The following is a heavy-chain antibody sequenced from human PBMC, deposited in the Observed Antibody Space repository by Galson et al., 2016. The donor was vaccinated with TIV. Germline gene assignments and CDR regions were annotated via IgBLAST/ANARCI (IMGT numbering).Heavy chain of an antibody. J-gene: IGHJ4*02. Sequence: SVKVSCKASGNIFTRDYVHWVRQAPGQGLEWMGVIDPTYGGTTFAQKFQALVTMTRDKSTSTAYMQLSGLKSEDTAVYYCAWGEGDLKEWLSRPLESWGQGTLVVVSS. D-gene: IGHD3-3*01. CDR3: AWGEGDLKEWLSRPLES. CDR1: GNIFTRDY. V-gene: IGHV1-46*01. CDR2: IDPTYGGT.